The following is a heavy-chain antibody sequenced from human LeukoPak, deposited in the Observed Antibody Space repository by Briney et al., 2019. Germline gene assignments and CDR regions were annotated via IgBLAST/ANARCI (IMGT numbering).Heavy chain of an antibody. D-gene: IGHD5-24*01. Sequence: GGSLRLSCAASGFTFSSYGMHWVRQAPGKGLEWVAFIRYDGSNKYYADSVKGRFTISRDNSKNTLYLQMNSLRAGDTAVYYCAKDQQGDGYNPIDYWGQGTLVTVSS. CDR3: AKDQQGDGYNPIDY. J-gene: IGHJ4*02. CDR2: IRYDGSNK. CDR1: GFTFSSYG. V-gene: IGHV3-30*02.